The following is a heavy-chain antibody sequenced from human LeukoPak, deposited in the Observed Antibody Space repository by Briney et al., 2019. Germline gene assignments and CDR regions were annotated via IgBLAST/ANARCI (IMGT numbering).Heavy chain of an antibody. Sequence: SDTLSLTCAVSGGSISSYYWNWIRQPPGKGLEWIGYIYYSGSTNYNPSLKSRVTISIDTSKNQLSLQLTSVTVADTAVYYCATDVRGLVPYYFDFWGQGTLVTVSS. J-gene: IGHJ4*02. CDR1: GGSISSYY. V-gene: IGHV4-59*07. D-gene: IGHD3-10*02. CDR2: IYYSGST. CDR3: ATDVRGLVPYYFDF.